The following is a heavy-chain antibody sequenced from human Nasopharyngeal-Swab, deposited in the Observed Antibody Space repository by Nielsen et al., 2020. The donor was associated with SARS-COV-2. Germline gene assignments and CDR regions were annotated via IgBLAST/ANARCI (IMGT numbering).Heavy chain of an antibody. CDR2: INHSGST. Sequence: ESLKISCAVYGGSFSGYYWSWIRQPPGKGLEWIGEINHSGSTNYNPSLKSRVTISVDTSKNQFSLKLSSVTAADTAVYYCARGLTVTTFYYYYGMDVWGQGTTVTVSS. CDR1: GGSFSGYY. V-gene: IGHV4-34*01. CDR3: ARGLTVTTFYYYYGMDV. D-gene: IGHD4-11*01. J-gene: IGHJ6*02.